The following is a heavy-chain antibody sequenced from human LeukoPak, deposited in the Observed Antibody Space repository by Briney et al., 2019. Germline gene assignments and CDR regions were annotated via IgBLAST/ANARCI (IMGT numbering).Heavy chain of an antibody. CDR3: ARIPGPPKYDILTGYYTDDY. CDR1: GYTFTSYY. Sequence: GASVKVSCKASGYTFTSYYTHWVRQAPGQGLEWMGIINPSGGSTSYAQKFQGRVTMTRDTSTSTVYMELSSLRSEDTAVYYCARIPGPPKYDILTGYYTDDYWGQGTLVTVSS. J-gene: IGHJ4*02. CDR2: INPSGGST. D-gene: IGHD3-9*01. V-gene: IGHV1-46*01.